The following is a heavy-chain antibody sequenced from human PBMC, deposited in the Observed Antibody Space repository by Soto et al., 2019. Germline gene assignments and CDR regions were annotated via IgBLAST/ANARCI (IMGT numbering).Heavy chain of an antibody. V-gene: IGHV1-18*01. Sequence: QVQLVQSGAEVKKPGASVKVSCKASGYTFTSYGISWVRQAPGQGLEWMGWISAYNGNTNYAQKLQGRVTLTTDTSXXTAYMELRSLRSDDTAVYYCARDQGYKYGAFYFDYWGQGTLVTVSS. CDR3: ARDQGYKYGAFYFDY. D-gene: IGHD1-1*01. CDR1: GYTFTSYG. J-gene: IGHJ4*02. CDR2: ISAYNGNT.